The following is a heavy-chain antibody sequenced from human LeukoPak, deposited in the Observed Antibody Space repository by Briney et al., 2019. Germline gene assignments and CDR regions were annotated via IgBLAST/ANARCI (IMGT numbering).Heavy chain of an antibody. J-gene: IGHJ3*02. Sequence: SETLSLTCTVSGGSISSSNYYWGWIRQPPGKGLEWIASIHYSETTYYNPSLKSRVTISVDTSKNQFSLKLSSVTAADTAVYYCASADVGFLDAFDIWGQGTMVTVSS. V-gene: IGHV4-39*07. D-gene: IGHD1-26*01. CDR2: IHYSETT. CDR1: GGSISSSNYY. CDR3: ASADVGFLDAFDI.